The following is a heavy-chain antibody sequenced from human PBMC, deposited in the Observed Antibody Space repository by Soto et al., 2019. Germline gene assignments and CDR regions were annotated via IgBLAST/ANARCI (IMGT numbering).Heavy chain of an antibody. CDR1: GFTFSSYA. CDR3: ARDRRESIAAAATLDY. Sequence: QSGGSLRLSCAASGFTFSSYAMHWVRQAPGKGLEWVAVISYDGSNKYYADSVKGRFSISRDNSKNTLYLQMNSLRAEDTAVYYCARDRRESIAAAATLDYWGQGTLVTVSS. D-gene: IGHD6-13*01. V-gene: IGHV3-30-3*01. CDR2: ISYDGSNK. J-gene: IGHJ4*02.